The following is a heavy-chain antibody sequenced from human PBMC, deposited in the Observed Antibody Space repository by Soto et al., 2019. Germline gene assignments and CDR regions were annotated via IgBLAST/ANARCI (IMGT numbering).Heavy chain of an antibody. J-gene: IGHJ4*02. CDR2: ISSHGDTT. V-gene: IGHV3-23*01. CDR3: ARLSSSGYNFDY. CDR1: GFLFSSYA. Sequence: GGSLRLSCEASGFLFSSYAMNWVRQAPGKGLEWVSSISSHGDTTYYAESVRGRFTISRDNSKNTLYLQMNSLRAEDTAVYYCARLSSSGYNFDYWGQGTLVTVSS. D-gene: IGHD3-22*01.